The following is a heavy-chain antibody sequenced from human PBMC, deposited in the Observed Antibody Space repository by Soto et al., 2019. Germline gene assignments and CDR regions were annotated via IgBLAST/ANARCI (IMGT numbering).Heavy chain of an antibody. CDR1: GGSFSGYY. J-gene: IGHJ6*02. CDR2: INHSGST. D-gene: IGHD2-21*02. Sequence: SETLSLTCAVYGGSFSGYYWSWIRQPPGKGLEWIGEINHSGSTNYNPSLKSRVTISVDTSKHQFSLKLSSVTAADTAVYYCARFIVVVTAIPYYGMDVWGQGTTVTVSS. V-gene: IGHV4-34*01. CDR3: ARFIVVVTAIPYYGMDV.